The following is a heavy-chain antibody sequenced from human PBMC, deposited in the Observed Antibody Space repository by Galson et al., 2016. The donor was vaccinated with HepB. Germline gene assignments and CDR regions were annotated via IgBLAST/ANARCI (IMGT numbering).Heavy chain of an antibody. D-gene: IGHD1-1*01. J-gene: IGHJ3*01. Sequence: TLSLTCDVSGGSISSGGYYWSWIRQLPGNGLEWIGYIYYSRTTYYNPSLRSRLSISADTSKNQFSLELSSVTAADTAVYFCSSLTSTGTFDAFDVWGQGTMVTVSS. V-gene: IGHV4-31*11. CDR1: GGSISSGGYY. CDR2: IYYSRTT. CDR3: SSLTSTGTFDAFDV.